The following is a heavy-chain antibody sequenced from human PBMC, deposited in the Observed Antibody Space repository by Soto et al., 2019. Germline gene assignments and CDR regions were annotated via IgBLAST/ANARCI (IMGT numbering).Heavy chain of an antibody. CDR3: ATSQIESNWIQFDH. CDR2: VFYTGFT. V-gene: IGHV4-39*02. CDR1: GGSISGTYYY. Sequence: SETLSLTCAVSGGSISGTYYYWGWLRQPPGKGPEWIGIVFYTGFTSYNPSLESRVSVSVDTSKNHFSLKVSGVSAADTAVYYCATSQIESNWIQFDHWGQGAQVTGSS. D-gene: IGHD1-20*01. J-gene: IGHJ4*01.